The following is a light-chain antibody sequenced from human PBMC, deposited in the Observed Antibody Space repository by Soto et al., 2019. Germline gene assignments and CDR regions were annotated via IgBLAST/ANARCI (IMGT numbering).Light chain of an antibody. V-gene: IGKV3-20*01. Sequence: EIVMTQSPATLSVSPGERATLSCRASQSVSSNLAWYQQKPGQAPRLLIYDASTRATGIPDRFSGSGSGTDFTLTISRLEPEDFAVYYCQQYGSSIQTFGQGTKVDI. CDR3: QQYGSSIQT. J-gene: IGKJ1*01. CDR1: QSVSSN. CDR2: DAS.